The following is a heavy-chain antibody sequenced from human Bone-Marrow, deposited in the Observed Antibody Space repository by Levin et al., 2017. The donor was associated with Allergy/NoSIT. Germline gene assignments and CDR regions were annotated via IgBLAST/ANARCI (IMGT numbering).Heavy chain of an antibody. CDR2: ITGSGYAS. J-gene: IGHJ3*02. D-gene: IGHD4-17*01. Sequence: RPGGSLRLSCAASGFTFSRYAMTWVRQAPGKGLEWVSSITGSGYASYNVDSVKGRFTISRDNAKNSLYLQMNSLRAEDTAVYYCARKSTMTTANAFDIWGQGTMVTVSS. V-gene: IGHV3-23*01. CDR1: GFTFSRYA. CDR3: ARKSTMTTANAFDI.